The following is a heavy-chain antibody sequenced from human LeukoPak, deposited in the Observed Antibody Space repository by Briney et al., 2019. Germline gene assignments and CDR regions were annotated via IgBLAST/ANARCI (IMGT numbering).Heavy chain of an antibody. V-gene: IGHV1-18*01. CDR2: LSVYNDNR. D-gene: IGHD4-17*01. J-gene: IGHJ4*02. Sequence: ASVKVSCKAPGYSFTSYGIRCGRQAPGQGLERMGWLSVYNDNRKYAQNFQSRLPMTTDTYTSTTYMELRSLRPDDTAVYYCARDTGYGDNVGDYWGQGILVIVSS. CDR3: ARDTGYGDNVGDY. CDR1: GYSFTSYG.